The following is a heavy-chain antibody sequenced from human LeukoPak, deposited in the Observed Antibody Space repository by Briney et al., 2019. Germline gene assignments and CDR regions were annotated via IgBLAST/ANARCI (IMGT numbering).Heavy chain of an antibody. CDR3: ASRGRVVVAATGNQGAFDI. CDR2: IYSGGST. V-gene: IGHV3-53*01. Sequence: GGSLRLSCTASGFTFNRDWTAWVRQAPGKGLEWVSVIYSGGSTYYADSVKGRFTISRDNSKNTLYLQMNSLRAEDTAVYYCASRGRVVVAATGNQGAFDIWGQGTMVTVSS. D-gene: IGHD2-15*01. J-gene: IGHJ3*02. CDR1: GFTFNRDW.